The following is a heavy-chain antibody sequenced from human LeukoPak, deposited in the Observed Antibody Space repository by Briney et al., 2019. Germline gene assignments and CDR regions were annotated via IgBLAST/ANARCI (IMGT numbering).Heavy chain of an antibody. CDR3: AKDRGLRRKIYYFDY. CDR1: GFTFSSYW. D-gene: IGHD4-17*01. J-gene: IGHJ4*02. V-gene: IGHV3-30*18. Sequence: GGSLRLSCAASGFTFSSYWMSWVRQAPGKGLEWVAVISYDGSNKYYADSVKGRFTISRDNSKNTLYLQMNSLRAEDTAVYYCAKDRGLRRKIYYFDYWGQGTLVTVSS. CDR2: ISYDGSNK.